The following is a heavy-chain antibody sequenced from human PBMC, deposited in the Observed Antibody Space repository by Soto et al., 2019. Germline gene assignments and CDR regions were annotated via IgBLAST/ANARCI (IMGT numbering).Heavy chain of an antibody. CDR2: ISGSGGST. Sequence: GGSLRLSCAASGFTFSSYAMSWVRQAPGKGLEWVSAISGSGGSTYYADSVKDRFTISRDNSKNTLYLQMNSLRAEDTAVYYCAVDYDFWSGYYRGYGMVVWGQGTTVTVSS. V-gene: IGHV3-23*01. CDR1: GFTFSSYA. CDR3: AVDYDFWSGYYRGYGMVV. D-gene: IGHD3-3*01. J-gene: IGHJ6*02.